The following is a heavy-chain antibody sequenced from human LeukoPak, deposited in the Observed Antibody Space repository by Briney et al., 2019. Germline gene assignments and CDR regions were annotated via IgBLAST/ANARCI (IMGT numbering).Heavy chain of an antibody. Sequence: PSETLSLTCTVSGGSIGSSSYYWGWIRQPPGKGLEWIGYIYYSGSTYYNPSLKSRVTISVDTSKNQFSLKLSSVTAADTAVYYCARDYGDYFDYWGQGTLVTVSS. J-gene: IGHJ4*02. D-gene: IGHD4-17*01. CDR2: IYYSGST. CDR3: ARDYGDYFDY. CDR1: GGSIGSSSYY. V-gene: IGHV4-31*03.